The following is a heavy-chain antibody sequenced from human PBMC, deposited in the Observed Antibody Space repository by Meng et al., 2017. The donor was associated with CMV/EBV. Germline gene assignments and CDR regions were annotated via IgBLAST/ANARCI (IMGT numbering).Heavy chain of an antibody. CDR3: ARDGNYHGV. Sequence: ELQLVGSGGGLIPPGGSLRLSLAASGFTVSNNYMRWFRQAPGKGLEWVSLIYSEGTTDYADSVKGRFTISRDNSKNTLYLQMNSLRAEDTAVYYCARDGNYHGVWGQGTLVTVSS. CDR1: GFTVSNNY. D-gene: IGHD1-7*01. J-gene: IGHJ4*02. CDR2: IYSEGTT. V-gene: IGHV3-53*01.